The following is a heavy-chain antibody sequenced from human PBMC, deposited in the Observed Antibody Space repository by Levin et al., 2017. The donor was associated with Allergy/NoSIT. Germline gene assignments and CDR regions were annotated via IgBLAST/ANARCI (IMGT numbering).Heavy chain of an antibody. J-gene: IGHJ4*02. CDR3: ARDEQYSSGWYYFDY. CDR2: ISSSGSTI. D-gene: IGHD6-19*01. V-gene: IGHV3-48*03. CDR1: GFTFSSYE. Sequence: PGGSLRLSCAASGFTFSSYEMNWVRQAPGKGLEWVSYISSSGSTIYYADSVKGRFTISRDNAKNSLYLQMNSLRAEDTAVYYCARDEQYSSGWYYFDYWGQGTLVTVSS.